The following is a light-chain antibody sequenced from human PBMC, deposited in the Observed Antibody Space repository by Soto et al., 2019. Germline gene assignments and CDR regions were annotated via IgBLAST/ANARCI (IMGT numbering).Light chain of an antibody. CDR3: QQSDSAPWT. CDR1: QTISRD. V-gene: IGKV1-39*01. CDR2: VAS. Sequence: DIQMTQSPSSLSASVGDRITLTCRASQTISRDLNWYQQQPGKAPKLLIYVASSMQSGVPSRFSGSGSGTDFTLTISSLQPEDFATYYCQQSDSAPWTFGQGTKVEIK. J-gene: IGKJ1*01.